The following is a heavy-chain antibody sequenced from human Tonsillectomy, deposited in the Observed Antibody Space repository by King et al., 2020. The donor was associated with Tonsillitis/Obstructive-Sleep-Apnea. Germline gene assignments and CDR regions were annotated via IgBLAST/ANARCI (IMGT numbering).Heavy chain of an antibody. J-gene: IGHJ6*03. CDR3: ARLGYDFWSGYYTKGFYYYYMDV. D-gene: IGHD3-3*01. V-gene: IGHV4-39*01. CDR1: GVSISSSSYY. Sequence: QLQESGPGLVKPSETLSLTCAVSGVSISSSSYYWGWIRQPPGKGLEWIGSICYSGDTYYNPSLKSRVTISVDTSKNQFSLKLSSVTAADTAVYYCARLGYDFWSGYYTKGFYYYYMDVWGKGTTVTVSS. CDR2: ICYSGDT.